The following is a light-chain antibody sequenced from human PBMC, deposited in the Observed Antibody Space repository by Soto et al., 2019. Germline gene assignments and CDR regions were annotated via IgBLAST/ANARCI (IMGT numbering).Light chain of an antibody. CDR1: QSASSSY. J-gene: IGKJ1*01. CDR3: QQNGSSPRT. Sequence: ETVFTPSPGTLSLSPGESATLSCRASQSASSSYLAWYQQKPGQAPKLLIFGASSRATGIPDRFSGSGSGTDFTLTISRLEPEDFAVYYCQQNGSSPRTFGQGTKVDIK. V-gene: IGKV3-20*01. CDR2: GAS.